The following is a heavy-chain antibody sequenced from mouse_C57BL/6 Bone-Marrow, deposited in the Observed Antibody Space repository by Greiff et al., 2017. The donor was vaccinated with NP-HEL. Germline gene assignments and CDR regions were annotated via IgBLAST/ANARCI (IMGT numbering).Heavy chain of an antibody. J-gene: IGHJ3*01. CDR3: ASWDGAWFAY. CDR2: INPYNGGT. Sequence: VQLQQSGPVLVKPGASVKMSCKASGYTFTDYYMNWVKQSHGKSLEWIGVINPYNGGTSYNQKFKGKATLTVDKSSSTAYMELNSLTSEDSAVYYCASWDGAWFAYWGQGTLVTVSA. CDR1: GYTFTDYY. D-gene: IGHD4-1*01. V-gene: IGHV1-19*01.